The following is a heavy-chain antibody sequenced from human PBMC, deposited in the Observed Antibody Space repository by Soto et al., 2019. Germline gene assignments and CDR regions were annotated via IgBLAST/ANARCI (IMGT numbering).Heavy chain of an antibody. D-gene: IGHD3-22*01. Sequence: QVQLQESGPGLVKPSETLSLTCTVSGGSISSYYWSWIRQPPGKGLEWIGYIYYSGSTNYNPSLTRRVTISVDTSKNQFSLKLSSVTAADTAVYYCAREGYSSGYYYYYGMDVWGQGTTVTVSS. J-gene: IGHJ6*02. CDR1: GGSISSYY. V-gene: IGHV4-59*01. CDR2: IYYSGST. CDR3: AREGYSSGYYYYYGMDV.